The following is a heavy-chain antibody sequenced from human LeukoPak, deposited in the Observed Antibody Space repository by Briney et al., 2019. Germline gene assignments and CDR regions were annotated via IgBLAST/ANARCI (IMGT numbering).Heavy chain of an antibody. CDR3: AKVSPRMTTVTTWVQY. CDR2: ISGSSGST. D-gene: IGHD4-11*01. J-gene: IGHJ4*02. V-gene: IGHV3-23*01. Sequence: GGSLRLSCAASGFTFSSYAMSWVRQAPGKGLEWVSAISGSSGSTYYADSVKGRFTISRDNSKNTLYLQMNSLRAEDTAVYYCAKVSPRMTTVTTWVQYWGQGTLVTVSS. CDR1: GFTFSSYA.